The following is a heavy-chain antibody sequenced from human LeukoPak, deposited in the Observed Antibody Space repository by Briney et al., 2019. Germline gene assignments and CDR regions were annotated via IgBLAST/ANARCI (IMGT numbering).Heavy chain of an antibody. D-gene: IGHD2-21*01. CDR1: GYTFTSYG. CDR3: ARAASKHIVVVPTY. J-gene: IGHJ4*02. V-gene: IGHV1-18*01. CDR2: ISAYNGNT. Sequence: ASVKVSCKASGYTFTSYGISWVRQAPGQGLEWMGWISAYNGNTNYAQKLQGRVTMTTDTSTSTAYMELRGLRSDDTAVYYCARAASKHIVVVPTYWGQGTLVTVSS.